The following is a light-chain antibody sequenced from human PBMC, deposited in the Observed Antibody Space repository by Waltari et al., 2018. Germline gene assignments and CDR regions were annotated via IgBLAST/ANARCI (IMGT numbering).Light chain of an antibody. Sequence: EILLTQSPVTLSVSPGERATLSCKASQSVRSNLAWYQQKPGQAPRLLIYDASNRASSIPARFSGSGSGTDFTLTISNVESEDFAVYYCQQRHDWPLNFGGGTKLEIK. CDR3: QQRHDWPLN. CDR2: DAS. CDR1: QSVRSN. J-gene: IGKJ4*01. V-gene: IGKV3-11*01.